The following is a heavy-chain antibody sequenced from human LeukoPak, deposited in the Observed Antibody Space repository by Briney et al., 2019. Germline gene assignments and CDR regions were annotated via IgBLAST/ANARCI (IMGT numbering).Heavy chain of an antibody. V-gene: IGHV4-38-2*02. J-gene: IGHJ4*02. D-gene: IGHD6-19*01. Sequence: SETLSLTCTVSGYSISSGYHWGWIRQTPGKGLEFIGVIYHSGSTYYNPSLKSRVTISVDTSKNQFSLKLSSVTAADTAVYYCARVGSSGVDYWGQGTLVTVSS. CDR2: IYHSGST. CDR1: GYSISSGYH. CDR3: ARVGSSGVDY.